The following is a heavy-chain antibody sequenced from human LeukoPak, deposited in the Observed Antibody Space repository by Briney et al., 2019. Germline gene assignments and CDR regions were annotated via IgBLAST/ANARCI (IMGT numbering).Heavy chain of an antibody. CDR1: GFTFYSYT. Sequence: GGSLRLSCAASGFTFYSYTMSWVRQAPGKGLEWVSAVNSGGSNTHYADSVKGRFAISRDNSKNTLYLQMSNPRADDTAVYYCAKVGATGGHFDYWGQGNLVTVSS. V-gene: IGHV3-23*01. D-gene: IGHD1-26*01. CDR2: VNSGGSNT. J-gene: IGHJ4*02. CDR3: AKVGATGGHFDY.